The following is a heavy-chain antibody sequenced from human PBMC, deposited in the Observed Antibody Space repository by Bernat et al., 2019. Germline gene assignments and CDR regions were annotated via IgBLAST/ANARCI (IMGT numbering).Heavy chain of an antibody. CDR2: ISSSSSYI. D-gene: IGHD6-19*01. J-gene: IGHJ4*02. Sequence: EVQLVESGGGLVKPGGSLRLSCAASGFTFSSYSMNWVRQAPGKGLEWVSSISSSSSYIYYEDSVKGRCTISRENAKNSLYLQMNGLRAEETAVYYCARGFSAVPRDYWGQGTLVTVSS. CDR1: GFTFSSYS. CDR3: ARGFSAVPRDY. V-gene: IGHV3-21*01.